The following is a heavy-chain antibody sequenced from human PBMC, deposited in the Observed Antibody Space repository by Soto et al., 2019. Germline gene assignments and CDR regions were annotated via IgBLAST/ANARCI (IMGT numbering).Heavy chain of an antibody. D-gene: IGHD6-19*01. CDR1: GFTFSSYS. V-gene: IGHV3-21*01. CDR2: ISSSSSYI. CDR3: ASQNEQWLES. Sequence: EVQLVESGGGLVKPGGSLRLSCAASGFTFSSYSMNWVRQAPGKGLEWVSSISSSSSYIYYADSVKGRSTISRDNAKNSLYLQMNSLRAEDTAVYYCASQNEQWLESWGQGTLVTVSS. J-gene: IGHJ5*02.